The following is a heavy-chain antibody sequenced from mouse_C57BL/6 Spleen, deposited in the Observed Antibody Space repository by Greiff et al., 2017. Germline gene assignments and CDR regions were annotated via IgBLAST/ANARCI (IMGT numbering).Heavy chain of an antibody. J-gene: IGHJ1*03. CDR2: INPSSGYT. CDR1: GYTFTSYW. CDR3: GSGWDWYFDV. Sequence: QVQLQQSGAELAKPGASVKLSCKASGYTFTSYWMHWVKQRPGQGLEWIGYINPSSGYTKYNQKFKDKATLTAVKSSSTAYMLLSSLTYEDAAVYYCGSGWDWYFDVWGTGTTVTVSS. V-gene: IGHV1-7*01. D-gene: IGHD1-1*02.